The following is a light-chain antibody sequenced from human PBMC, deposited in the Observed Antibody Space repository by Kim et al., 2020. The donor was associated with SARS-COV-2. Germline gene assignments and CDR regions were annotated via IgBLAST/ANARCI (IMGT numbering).Light chain of an antibody. Sequence: SVALGQTVRSTCQGDGLRSYYASWYQQKPGQAPVLVMYGNNNRPSGIPDRFSGSISGNIGSLTITGAQAEDEADYYCCSRESSFYLFGTGTKVTVL. V-gene: IGLV3-19*01. CDR2: GNN. J-gene: IGLJ1*01. CDR3: CSRESSFYL. CDR1: GLRSYY.